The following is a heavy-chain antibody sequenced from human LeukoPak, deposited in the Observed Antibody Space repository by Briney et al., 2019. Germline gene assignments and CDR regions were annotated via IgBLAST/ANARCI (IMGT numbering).Heavy chain of an antibody. D-gene: IGHD6-19*01. CDR1: GFTFRNYR. J-gene: IGHJ4*02. CDR2: IKQDGSEE. CDR3: ARGRQWLSKGYFDY. Sequence: PGGSLRLSCAASGFTFRNYRMNWVRQAPGKGLEWVANIKQDGSEEYYVDSVKGRFTISRDNANNSQYLQMDSLRAEDTAVYYCARGRQWLSKGYFDYWGQGTLVTVSS. V-gene: IGHV3-7*05.